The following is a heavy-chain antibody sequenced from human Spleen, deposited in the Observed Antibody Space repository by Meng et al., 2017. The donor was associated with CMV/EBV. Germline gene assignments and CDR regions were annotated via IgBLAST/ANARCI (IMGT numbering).Heavy chain of an antibody. J-gene: IGHJ4*02. CDR3: ARMISGYCSSTSCYHYFDY. V-gene: IGHV4-59*01. CDR1: GASISSSY. CDR2: FSYTGST. D-gene: IGHD2-2*01. Sequence: SETLSLTCTVSGASISSSYWGWIRQPPGKGLEWFGYFSYTGSTNYNPSLKSRVTISVDTSNNQFSLKLSPVTAADTAVYYCARMISGYCSSTSCYHYFDYWGQGTLVTVSS.